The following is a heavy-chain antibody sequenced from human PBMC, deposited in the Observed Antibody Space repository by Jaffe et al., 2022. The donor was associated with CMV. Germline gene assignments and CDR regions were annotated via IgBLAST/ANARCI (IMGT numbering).Heavy chain of an antibody. Sequence: EVQLVESGGGLVQPGGSLRLSCAASGFIFSNYWMTWVRQAPGKGLEWVANIKHDGREEYHVDSVKGRFTFSRDNTKNSLFLQMNTLRVEDTAVYYCARGGAHDVLDIWGQGTMVTVSS. D-gene: IGHD1-26*01. J-gene: IGHJ3*02. CDR3: ARGGAHDVLDI. CDR1: GFIFSNYW. V-gene: IGHV3-7*01. CDR2: IKHDGREE.